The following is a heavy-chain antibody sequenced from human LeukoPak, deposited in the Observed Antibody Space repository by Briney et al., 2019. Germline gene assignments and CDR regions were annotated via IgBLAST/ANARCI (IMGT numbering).Heavy chain of an antibody. D-gene: IGHD1-26*01. Sequence: PSETLSLTCTVSGGSISSYYWSWIRQPPGKGLEWIGYTSYSGSTDYNPSLKSRVTISLDTSKNQFSLRLSSVTAADTAVYYCARETRLHSGSYSNDAFDIWGQGTMVTVSS. CDR1: GGSISSYY. CDR3: ARETRLHSGSYSNDAFDI. CDR2: TSYSGST. V-gene: IGHV4-59*01. J-gene: IGHJ3*02.